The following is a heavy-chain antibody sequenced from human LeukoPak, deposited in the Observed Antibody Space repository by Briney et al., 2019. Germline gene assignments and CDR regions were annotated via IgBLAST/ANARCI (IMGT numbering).Heavy chain of an antibody. D-gene: IGHD2-2*01. CDR1: GGSFSGYY. CDR2: INHSGST. V-gene: IGHV4-34*01. Sequence: PETLSLTCAVYGGSFSGYYWSWIRQPPGKGLEWIGEINHSGSTNYNPSLKSRVTISVDTSKNQFSLKLSSVTAADTAVYYCASQRLGYCSSTSCHNWFDPWGQGTLVTVSS. J-gene: IGHJ5*02. CDR3: ASQRLGYCSSTSCHNWFDP.